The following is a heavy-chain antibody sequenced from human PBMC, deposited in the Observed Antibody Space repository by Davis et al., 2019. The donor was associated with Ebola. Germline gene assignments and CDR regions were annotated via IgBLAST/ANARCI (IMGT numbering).Heavy chain of an antibody. CDR2: MNPNSGNT. CDR3: AREIKRAVQGSFFEN. CDR1: NYTFTSYG. D-gene: IGHD3-16*02. Sequence: AASVKVSCKASNYTFTSYGISWVRQGTGQGLEWIGWMNPNSGNTGYGQKFQGRVTMTRNTSISTAYMQLSSLRSEDSAVYYCAREIKRAVQGSFFENWGQGTLVTVSS. J-gene: IGHJ4*02. V-gene: IGHV1-8*02.